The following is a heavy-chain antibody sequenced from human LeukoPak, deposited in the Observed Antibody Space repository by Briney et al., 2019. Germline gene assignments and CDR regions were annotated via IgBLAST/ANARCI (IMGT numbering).Heavy chain of an antibody. CDR2: MSPNSGDT. J-gene: IGHJ4*02. V-gene: IGHV1-8*01. CDR3: ARGPPNWGYDY. CDR1: GYTSTSYD. Sequence: ASVKVSCKASGYTSTSYDFNWVRQATGQRPEWMGWMSPNSGDTGCAQKFQDRVTMTRNTSISTAYMELSSLRSDDTAVYYCARGPPNWGYDYWGPGTLVTVSS. D-gene: IGHD7-27*01.